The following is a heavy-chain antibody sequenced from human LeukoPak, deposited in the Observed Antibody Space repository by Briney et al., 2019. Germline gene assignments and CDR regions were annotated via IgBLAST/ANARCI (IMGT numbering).Heavy chain of an antibody. CDR2: INSDESST. V-gene: IGHV3-74*01. Sequence: GGSLRLSCAASGFTFSNYWMHWVRQAPGKGLVWVSRINSDESSTSYADSVKGRFTISRDNSKNTLYLQMNSLRAEDTAVYYCAKLISTSVVRTDAFDIWGQGTKVTVSS. CDR3: AKLISTSVVRTDAFDI. CDR1: GFTFSNYW. J-gene: IGHJ3*02. D-gene: IGHD1-1*01.